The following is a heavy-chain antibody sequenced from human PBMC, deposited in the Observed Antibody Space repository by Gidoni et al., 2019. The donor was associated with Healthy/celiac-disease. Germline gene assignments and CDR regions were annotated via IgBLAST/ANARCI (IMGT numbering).Heavy chain of an antibody. CDR1: GGSISSSSYY. Sequence: QLQLQESGPGLVKPSETLSLTCTVSGGSISSSSYYWGWIRQPPGKGLEWIGSIYYSGSTYYNPSLKSRVTISVDTSKNQFSLKLSSVTAADTAVYYCARSEIEGGLLWFGELSAYFDYWGQGTLVTVSS. V-gene: IGHV4-39*01. J-gene: IGHJ4*02. CDR3: ARSEIEGGLLWFGELSAYFDY. CDR2: IYYSGST. D-gene: IGHD3-10*01.